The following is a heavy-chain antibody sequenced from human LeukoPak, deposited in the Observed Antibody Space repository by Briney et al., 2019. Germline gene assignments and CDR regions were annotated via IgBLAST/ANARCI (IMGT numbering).Heavy chain of an antibody. CDR1: GFTFSSYS. CDR2: ISGSSSFI. D-gene: IGHD1-14*01. CDR3: ARSGAGSDY. V-gene: IGHV3-21*01. J-gene: IGHJ4*02. Sequence: PGGSLRLSCAASGFTFSSYSMNWVRQAPGKGLEWVSSISGSSSFIFCADSVKGRFTISRDNAKNSLYLQMNSLRAEDTAVYYCARSGAGSDYWGQGTLVTVSS.